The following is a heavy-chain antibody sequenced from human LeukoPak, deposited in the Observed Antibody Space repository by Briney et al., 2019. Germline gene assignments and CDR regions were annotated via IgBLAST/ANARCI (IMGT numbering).Heavy chain of an antibody. CDR3: ARDYHNKGHDY. CDR2: IYPGGGVI. J-gene: IGHJ4*02. V-gene: IGHV3-11*01. Sequence: PGESLRLSCAASGLTLSDCYMSWIRQAPGKGLECVAYIYPGGGVIYYADSVKGRFTIFRDNTKNSLYLQMSSLRAEDTAIYYCARDYHNKGHDYWGPGTLVTVPS. CDR1: GLTLSDCY. D-gene: IGHD3-10*01.